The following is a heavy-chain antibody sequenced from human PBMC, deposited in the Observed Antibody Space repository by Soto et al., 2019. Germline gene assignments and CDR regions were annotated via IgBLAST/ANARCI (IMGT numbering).Heavy chain of an antibody. CDR1: GFIFSSDW. V-gene: IGHV3-7*05. D-gene: IGHD6-19*01. J-gene: IGHJ4*02. CDR3: TRDAGYSSAW. CDR2: INQDGGEK. Sequence: GGSLRLSCAASGFIFSSDWMTWVRRAPGKGLEWVANINQDGGEKYYVDSVKGRFTISRDNAKNSLYLQMNSLRVEDTAIYYCTRDAGYSSAWWGQGTLVTVSS.